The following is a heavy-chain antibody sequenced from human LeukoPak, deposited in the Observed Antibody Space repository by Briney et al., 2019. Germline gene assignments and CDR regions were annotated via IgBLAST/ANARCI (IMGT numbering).Heavy chain of an antibody. CDR1: GGSFSGYY. Sequence: SETLSLTCAVYGGSFSGYYWSWIRQPPGKGLEWIGSIYYSGSTYYNPSLKSRVTISVDTSKNQFSLKLSSVTAADTAVYYCATGAGYCSGGSCYRPWGYWGQGTLVTVSS. J-gene: IGHJ4*02. D-gene: IGHD2-15*01. CDR3: ATGAGYCSGGSCYRPWGY. CDR2: IYYSGST. V-gene: IGHV4-34*01.